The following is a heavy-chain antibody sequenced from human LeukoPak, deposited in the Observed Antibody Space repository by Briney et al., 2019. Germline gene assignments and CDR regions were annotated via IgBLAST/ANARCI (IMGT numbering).Heavy chain of an antibody. CDR3: ARLDYYDSSGYYSSDAFDI. J-gene: IGHJ3*02. D-gene: IGHD3-22*01. V-gene: IGHV4-39*07. CDR2: IYYSGST. Sequence: SETLSLTCTVCGGSISSSSYYWGWIRQPPGKGLEWIGSIYYSGSTYYNPSLKSRVTISVDTSKNQFSLKLSSVTAADTAVYYCARLDYYDSSGYYSSDAFDIWGQGTMVTVSS. CDR1: GGSISSSSYY.